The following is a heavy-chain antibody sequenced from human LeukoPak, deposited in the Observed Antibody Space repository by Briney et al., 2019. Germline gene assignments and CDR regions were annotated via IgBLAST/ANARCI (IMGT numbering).Heavy chain of an antibody. V-gene: IGHV3-23*01. CDR3: AKNYYDSSGLFDY. CDR2: ISGSGGST. J-gene: IGHJ4*02. CDR1: GFTFSSYA. D-gene: IGHD3-22*01. Sequence: PGGSLRLSCAASGFTFSSYAMSWVRQAPGKGLEWVSAISGSGGSTYFADSVKGRFTISRDNSKNTLYLQMNSLRAEDTAVYYCAKNYYDSSGLFDYWGQGTLVIVSS.